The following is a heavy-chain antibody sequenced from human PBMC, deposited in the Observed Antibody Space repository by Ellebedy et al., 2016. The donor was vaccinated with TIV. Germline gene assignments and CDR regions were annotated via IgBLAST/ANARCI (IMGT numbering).Heavy chain of an antibody. D-gene: IGHD6-19*01. CDR3: AGGDSSGWTDY. J-gene: IGHJ4*02. CDR2: IYTSGST. Sequence: MPSETLSLTCTVSGGSISSYYWSWIRQPAGTGLEWIGRIYTSGSTNYNPSLQSRVTMSVDTSKTQFSLKLSSVTAAHTAVYYCAGGDSSGWTDYWGQGTLVTVSS. CDR1: GGSISSYY. V-gene: IGHV4-4*07.